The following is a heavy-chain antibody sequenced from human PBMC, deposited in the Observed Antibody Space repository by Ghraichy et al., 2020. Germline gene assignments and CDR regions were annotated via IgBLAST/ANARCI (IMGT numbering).Heavy chain of an antibody. J-gene: IGHJ5*02. Sequence: SETLSLTCTVSGGSISSYYWSWIRQPPGKGLEWIGYIYYSGSTNYNPSLKSRVTISVDTSMNQFSLKLSSVTAADTAVYYCARGTSFSRGYSYAGWFDPWGQGTLVTVSS. V-gene: IGHV4-59*01. CDR3: ARGTSFSRGYSYAGWFDP. CDR1: GGSISSYY. CDR2: IYYSGST. D-gene: IGHD5-18*01.